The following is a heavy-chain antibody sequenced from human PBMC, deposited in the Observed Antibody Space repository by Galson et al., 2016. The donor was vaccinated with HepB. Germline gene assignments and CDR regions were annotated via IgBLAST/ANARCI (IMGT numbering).Heavy chain of an antibody. J-gene: IGHJ1*01. V-gene: IGHV1-18*01. CDR2: XXGDXXXT. Sequence: SVKVSCKASGYTFTXXXISXXXQAXXXGLXXMAXXXGDXXXTXXXQKXXDRVTMTTETSTNTACMEXXSLNSDDTAVYFCARDLVTAAGQTFQHWGQGTLXTVS. CDR3: ARDLVTAAGQTFQH. CDR1: GYTFTXXX. D-gene: IGHD6-13*01.